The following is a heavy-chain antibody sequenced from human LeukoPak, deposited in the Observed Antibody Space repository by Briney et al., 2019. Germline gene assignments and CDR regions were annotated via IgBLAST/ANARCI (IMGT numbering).Heavy chain of an antibody. D-gene: IGHD6-19*01. V-gene: IGHV1-2*02. CDR3: ALGPYSSGWSTRLFDY. CDR2: INPNSGGT. CDR1: GYTFTGYY. Sequence: ASVKVSCTASGYTFTGYYMHWVRQAPGQGLEWMGWINPNSGGTYYAQKFQGRVTMTRDTSISTAYMELSRLRSDDTAVYYCALGPYSSGWSTRLFDYWGQGTLVTVSS. J-gene: IGHJ4*02.